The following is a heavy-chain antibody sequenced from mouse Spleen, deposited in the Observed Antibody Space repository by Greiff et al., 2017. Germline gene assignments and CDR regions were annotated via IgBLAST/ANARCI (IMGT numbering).Heavy chain of an antibody. CDR1: GFTFSSYG. D-gene: IGHD2-4*01. V-gene: IGHV5-6*01. Sequence: DVHLVESGGDLVKPGGSLKLSCAASGFTFSSYGMSWVRQTPDKRLEWVATISSGGSYTYYPDSVKGRFTISRDNAKNTLYLQMSSLKSEDTAMYYCARRYDYDNAMDYWGQGTSVTVSS. CDR3: ARRYDYDNAMDY. J-gene: IGHJ4*01. CDR2: ISSGGSYT.